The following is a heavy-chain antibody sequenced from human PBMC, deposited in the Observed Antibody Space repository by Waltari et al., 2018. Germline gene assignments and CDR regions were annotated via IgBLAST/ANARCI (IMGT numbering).Heavy chain of an antibody. CDR2: IYSGGST. CDR3: ARAFRLRFLEWPRVSYYYYMDV. Sequence: EVQLLESGGGLVQPGGSLRLSCAASGFTFSSYAMSWVRQAPGKGLEWVSVIYSGGSTYYEDSVKGRFTISRDNSKNTLYLQMNSLKTEDTAVYYCARAFRLRFLEWPRVSYYYYMDVWGKGTTVTVSS. V-gene: IGHV3-23*03. CDR1: GFTFSSYA. J-gene: IGHJ6*03. D-gene: IGHD3-3*01.